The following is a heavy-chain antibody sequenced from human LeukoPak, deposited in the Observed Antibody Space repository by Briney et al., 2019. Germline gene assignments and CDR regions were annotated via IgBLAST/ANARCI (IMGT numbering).Heavy chain of an antibody. D-gene: IGHD3-22*01. CDR1: GFTFSGYA. J-gene: IGHJ4*02. Sequence: GGSLRLSCAASGFTFSGYAMSWVRQAPGKGLEWVSAISGSAGPTHYADSVKGRFTISRDNSKNTLYLQMNSLSTEDTAIYYCAKDGFDYYDSSGYYYFNYWGQGTLVTVSS. V-gene: IGHV3-23*01. CDR3: AKDGFDYYDSSGYYYFNY. CDR2: ISGSAGPT.